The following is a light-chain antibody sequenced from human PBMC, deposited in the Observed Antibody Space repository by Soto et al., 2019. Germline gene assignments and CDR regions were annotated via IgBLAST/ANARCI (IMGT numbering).Light chain of an antibody. CDR1: QEIHNY. CDR3: QQFDSLPFT. Sequence: DIQMPQSPSSLSASVGDRVTITCQASQEIHNYLNWYQQKPGKGPKLLIHDAANLETGVLSRFSGGGSGPDYTFTISSLQPEDIATYSCQQFDSLPFTFGPGNTVHI. CDR2: DAA. V-gene: IGKV1-33*01. J-gene: IGKJ3*01.